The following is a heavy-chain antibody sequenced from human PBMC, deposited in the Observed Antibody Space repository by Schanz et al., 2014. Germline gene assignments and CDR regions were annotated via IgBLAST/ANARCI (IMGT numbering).Heavy chain of an antibody. J-gene: IGHJ4*02. V-gene: IGHV3-48*01. CDR3: AKEISDTSGKDDY. D-gene: IGHD3-22*01. CDR2: VSRSTPDI. Sequence: EVQLVESGGDLVQPGGSLRLSCAASGFTFSSHWMHWVRQDPGKGLVWVSYVSRSTPDIYYADSVKGRFTISRDNSKNTLFLQMNSLRVEDSAIYYCAKEISDTSGKDDYWGQGTLVTVSS. CDR1: GFTFSSHW.